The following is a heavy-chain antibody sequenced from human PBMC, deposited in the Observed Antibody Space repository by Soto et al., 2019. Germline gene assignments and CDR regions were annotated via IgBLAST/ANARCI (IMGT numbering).Heavy chain of an antibody. CDR2: IYYSGST. D-gene: IGHD2-21*02. J-gene: IGHJ5*02. CDR1: GGSISSGGYY. CDR3: ARDRRDAYCGGDCYSLYWFDP. Sequence: SETLSLTCTVSGGSISSGGYYRSWIRQHPGKGLEWIGYIYYSGSTYYNPSLKSRVTISVDTSKNQFSLKLSSVTAADTAVYYCARDRRDAYCGGDCYSLYWFDPWGQGTLVTVSS. V-gene: IGHV4-31*03.